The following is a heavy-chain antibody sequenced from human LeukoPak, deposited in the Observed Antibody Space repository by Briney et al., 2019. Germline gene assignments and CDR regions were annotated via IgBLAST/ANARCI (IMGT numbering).Heavy chain of an antibody. V-gene: IGHV3-23*01. CDR1: GFTFSNYA. CDR2: IGGNDGKT. J-gene: IGHJ4*02. CDR3: AKVVRNYDMAFDY. Sequence: GGSLRLSCAATGFTFSNYAMSWVRQAPGKGLEWVSSIGGNDGKTYYRDSVKGRFTISRDNSKNTLYLQVNSLRAEDTAVYHCAKVVRNYDMAFDYWGQGTLVTVSS. D-gene: IGHD1-7*01.